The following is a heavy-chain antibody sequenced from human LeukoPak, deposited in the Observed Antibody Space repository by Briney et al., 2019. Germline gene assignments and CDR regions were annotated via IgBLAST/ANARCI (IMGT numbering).Heavy chain of an antibody. CDR3: ASGGLGLIDY. CDR2: IYYSGST. J-gene: IGHJ4*02. Sequence: SETLSLTCTVSGGSISSSSYYWGWLRQPPGKGLEWIGSIYYSGSTDYNPSLKSRVTISVDTSKNQFSLKLISVPAADTAVYYCASGGLGLIDYWGQGTLVTVSS. V-gene: IGHV4-39*01. CDR1: GGSISSSSYY. D-gene: IGHD6-19*01.